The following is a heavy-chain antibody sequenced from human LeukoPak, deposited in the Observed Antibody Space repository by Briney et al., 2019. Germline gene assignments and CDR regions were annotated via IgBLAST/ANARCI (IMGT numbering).Heavy chain of an antibody. CDR2: INPNSGGT. J-gene: IGHJ4*02. CDR3: ARAGRQWLAKREFDY. D-gene: IGHD6-19*01. V-gene: IGHV1-2*02. CDR1: GYTFTGYY. Sequence: ASVKVSCKASGYTFTGYYMRWVRQAPGQGLEWMGWINPNSGGTNYAQKFQGRVTMTRDTSISTAYMELSRLRSDDTAVYYCARAGRQWLAKREFDYWGQGTLVTVSS.